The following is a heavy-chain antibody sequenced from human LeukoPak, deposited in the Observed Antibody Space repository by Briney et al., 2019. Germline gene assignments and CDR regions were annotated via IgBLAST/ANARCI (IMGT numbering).Heavy chain of an antibody. Sequence: PGWSLRLSCAASGFTFNNAWMSWVRQAPGKGLEWVGRIKSKADGGTTDYAAPVKGRFTISRDDSKNTVYLQMNSLKIEDTAMYYCTTDDPVNRSWGQGTLVTVSS. D-gene: IGHD2/OR15-2a*01. V-gene: IGHV3-15*01. J-gene: IGHJ4*02. CDR2: IKSKADGGTT. CDR3: TTDDPVNRS. CDR1: GFTFNNAW.